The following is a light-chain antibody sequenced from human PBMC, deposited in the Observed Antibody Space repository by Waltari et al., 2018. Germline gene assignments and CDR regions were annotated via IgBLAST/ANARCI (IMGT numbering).Light chain of an antibody. CDR3: AAWDDTLNGYV. Sequence: QSVLTQPPSTSGTPGQRVTISCSGSRSNIGTTPVNWYQHLPGTAPKLLIYSNNQRPSGVPGRFSGSKSGTSASLAISGLQSEDEADYYCAAWDDTLNGYVFGTGTKVTVL. V-gene: IGLV1-44*01. CDR1: RSNIGTTP. J-gene: IGLJ1*01. CDR2: SNN.